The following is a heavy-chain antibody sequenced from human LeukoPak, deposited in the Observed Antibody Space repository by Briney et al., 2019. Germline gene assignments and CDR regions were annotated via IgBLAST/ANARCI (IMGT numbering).Heavy chain of an antibody. CDR1: GYTFTGYY. Sequence: ASVKVSCKASGYTFTGYYMHWVRQAPGQGLEWMGWINPNSGGTNYAQKFQGRVTMTRDTSISTAYMELSRLRSDDTAVHYCARVRYYDILTGYSSDAFDIWGQGTMVTVSS. V-gene: IGHV1-2*02. CDR2: INPNSGGT. J-gene: IGHJ3*02. CDR3: ARVRYYDILTGYSSDAFDI. D-gene: IGHD3-9*01.